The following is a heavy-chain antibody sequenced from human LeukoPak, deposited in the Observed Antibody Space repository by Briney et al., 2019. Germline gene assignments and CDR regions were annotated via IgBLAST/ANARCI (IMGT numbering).Heavy chain of an antibody. CDR2: ISPNSGGT. J-gene: IGHJ4*02. CDR3: ARVFRGITMIVGGLELDY. CDR1: GYTFTGYY. V-gene: IGHV1-2*05. D-gene: IGHD3-22*01. Sequence: ASVKVSCKASGYTFTGYYMHWVRQAPGQGLEWMGRISPNSGGTNYAQKYQGRVTMTRDTSISTAYMELSRLRSYDTVVYYCARVFRGITMIVGGLELDYWGQGTLVTVSS.